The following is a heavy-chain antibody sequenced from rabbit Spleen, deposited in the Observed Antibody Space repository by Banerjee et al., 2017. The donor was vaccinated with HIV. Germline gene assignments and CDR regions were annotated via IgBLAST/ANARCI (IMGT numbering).Heavy chain of an antibody. J-gene: IGHJ4*01. CDR3: ARDAGSGDYIDGYFNL. Sequence: QSLEESGGDLVKPGASLTLTCTASGVSFSDKAVMCWVRQAPGKGLEWIGYIDPVFGITYYANWVNGRFSISRENAQNTLYLQLNSLTAADTATYFCARDAGSGDYIDGYFNLWGQGTLVTVS. D-gene: IGHD8-1*01. CDR2: IDPVFGIT. CDR1: GVSFSDKAV. V-gene: IGHV1S40*01.